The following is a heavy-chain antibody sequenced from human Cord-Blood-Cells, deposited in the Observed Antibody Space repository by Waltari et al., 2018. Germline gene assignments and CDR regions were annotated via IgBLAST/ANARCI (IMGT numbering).Heavy chain of an antibody. V-gene: IGHV4-59*01. J-gene: IGHJ4*02. CDR1: GGSTSSYY. Sequence: QVQLQESGPGLVTPSETLSPTCTASGGSTSSYYWSWIRQPPGKGLEWIGYIYYSGSTNYNPSLKSRVTISVDTSKNQFSLKLSSVTAADTAVYYCARGWGSDYWGQGTLVTVSS. CDR2: IYYSGST. D-gene: IGHD7-27*01. CDR3: ARGWGSDY.